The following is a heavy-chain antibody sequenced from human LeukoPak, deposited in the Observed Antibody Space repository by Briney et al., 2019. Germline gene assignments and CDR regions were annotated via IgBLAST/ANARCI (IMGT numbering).Heavy chain of an antibody. CDR1: GGSISSGSYY. D-gene: IGHD3-10*01. Sequence: SETLSLTCTVSGGSISSGSYYWSWIRQPAGKGLEWIGRIYTSGSTNYNPSLKSRVTISVDTSKNQFSLKLSSVTAADTAVYYCARDRRAYGSAPFDPWGQGTLVTVSS. CDR3: ARDRRAYGSAPFDP. CDR2: IYTSGST. J-gene: IGHJ5*02. V-gene: IGHV4-61*02.